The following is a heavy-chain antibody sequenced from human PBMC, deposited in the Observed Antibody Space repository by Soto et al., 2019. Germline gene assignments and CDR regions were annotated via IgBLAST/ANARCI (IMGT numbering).Heavy chain of an antibody. CDR1: GFIFNNYA. D-gene: IGHD3-9*01. CDR2: ISDDGMTT. J-gene: IGHJ3*02. V-gene: IGHV3-30*04. CDR3: ARDRTDYDHDAFDI. Sequence: QVQLVESGGGVVQPGRSLRLSCAASGFIFNNYAMHWVRQAPGKGLEWVAVISDDGMTTFYADSVRGRFTISRDNSKSTLYLQMNSLNAEDTAQYYCARDRTDYDHDAFDIWGQGTMVTFSS.